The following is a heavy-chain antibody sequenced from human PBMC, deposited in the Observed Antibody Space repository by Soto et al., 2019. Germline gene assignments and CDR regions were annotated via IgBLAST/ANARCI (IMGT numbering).Heavy chain of an antibody. D-gene: IGHD3-10*01. J-gene: IGHJ5*02. CDR3: ARVPDGRGYKWFDP. CDR1: GGTFSSYT. Sequence: QVQLVQSGAEVKKPGSSVKVSCKASGGTFSSYTISWVRQAPGQGLEWMGRIIPILGIANYAHKFQGRVTITADKSTSTAYMELSSLRSEDTAVYYCARVPDGRGYKWFDPWGQGTLVTVSS. V-gene: IGHV1-69*02. CDR2: IIPILGIA.